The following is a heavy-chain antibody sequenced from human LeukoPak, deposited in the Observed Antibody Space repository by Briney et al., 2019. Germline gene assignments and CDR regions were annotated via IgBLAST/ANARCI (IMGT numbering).Heavy chain of an antibody. Sequence: ASVKVSCKASGYIFSDYYMHWVRQAPGQGLEWLGWINPKTGAADYAQQFRGRITMTRDTSINTDYMEMKRVTSDDTAVYYCARGAEAETSPLDYWGQGTLVTVSS. V-gene: IGHV1-2*02. J-gene: IGHJ4*02. D-gene: IGHD6-13*01. CDR2: INPKTGAA. CDR3: ARGAEAETSPLDY. CDR1: GYIFSDYY.